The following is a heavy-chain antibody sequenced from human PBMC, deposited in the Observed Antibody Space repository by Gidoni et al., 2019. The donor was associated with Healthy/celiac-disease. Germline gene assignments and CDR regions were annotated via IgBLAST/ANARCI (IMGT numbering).Heavy chain of an antibody. J-gene: IGHJ4*02. D-gene: IGHD2-2*01. CDR2: ISYDGSNK. CDR3: ARDLGYCSSTSCYVRIDY. CDR1: GFTFSSYA. Sequence: QVQLVESGGGVVQPGRSLRLSCAASGFTFSSYAMHWVRQAPGKGLEWVAVISYDGSNKYYADSVKGRFTISRDNSKNTLYLQMNSLRAEDTAVYYCARDLGYCSSTSCYVRIDYWGQGTLVTVSS. V-gene: IGHV3-30-3*01.